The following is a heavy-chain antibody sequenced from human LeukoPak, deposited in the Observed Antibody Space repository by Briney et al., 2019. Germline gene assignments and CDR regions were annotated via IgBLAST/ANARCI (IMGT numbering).Heavy chain of an antibody. CDR3: ASLSGGAQTDY. D-gene: IGHD2/OR15-2a*01. V-gene: IGHV3-33*01. CDR1: GFTFSSYA. CDR2: IWYDGSNK. J-gene: IGHJ4*02. Sequence: PGGSLRLSCAASGFTFSSYAMHWVRQAPGKGLEWVAVIWYDGSNKYYADSVKGRFTISRDNSKNTLYLQMNSLRAEDTAVYYCASLSGGAQTDYWGQGTLVTVSS.